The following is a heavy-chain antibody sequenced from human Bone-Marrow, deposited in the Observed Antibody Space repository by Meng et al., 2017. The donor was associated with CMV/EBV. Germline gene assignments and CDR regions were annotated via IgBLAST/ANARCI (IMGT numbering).Heavy chain of an antibody. Sequence: GESLKISCAASGFTFSNSAMSWVRQAPGKGLEWVSAITASGGTSYHADSVKGRFTISRDNSKNTLYLQLNSLRAEDTAVDYCAKAFSSSWYREYYDYWGQGTLVTVSS. J-gene: IGHJ4*02. CDR2: ITASGGTS. V-gene: IGHV3-23*01. CDR1: GFTFSNSA. CDR3: AKAFSSSWYREYYDY. D-gene: IGHD6-13*01.